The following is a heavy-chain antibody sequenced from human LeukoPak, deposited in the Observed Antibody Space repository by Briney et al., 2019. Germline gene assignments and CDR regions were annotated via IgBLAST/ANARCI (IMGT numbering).Heavy chain of an antibody. CDR2: TNPNSGGT. D-gene: IGHD6-19*01. V-gene: IGHV1-2*02. CDR1: GYTFTGYY. J-gene: IGHJ3*02. Sequence: GASVKVSCKASGYTFTGYYMHWVRQAPGQGLEWMGWTNPNSGGTNYAQKLQGRVTMTTDTSTSTAYMELRSLRSDDTAVYYCARGGKAVAGTGAFDIWGQGTMVTVSS. CDR3: ARGGKAVAGTGAFDI.